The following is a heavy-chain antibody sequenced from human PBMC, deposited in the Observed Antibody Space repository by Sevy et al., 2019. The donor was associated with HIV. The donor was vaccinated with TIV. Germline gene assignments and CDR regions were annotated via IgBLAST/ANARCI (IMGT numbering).Heavy chain of an antibody. D-gene: IGHD3-3*01. J-gene: IGHJ4*02. CDR1: GFTFSSYA. CDR3: AKTNLGPSSGYFDY. V-gene: IGHV3-23*01. Sequence: GGSLRLSCAASGFTFSSYAMSWVRQAPGKGLEWVSAISGSGGSTDYADSVKGRFTISRDNTKNPLYLKMNSLRAEDTAVYYCAKTNLGPSSGYFDYWGQGTLVTVSS. CDR2: ISGSGGST.